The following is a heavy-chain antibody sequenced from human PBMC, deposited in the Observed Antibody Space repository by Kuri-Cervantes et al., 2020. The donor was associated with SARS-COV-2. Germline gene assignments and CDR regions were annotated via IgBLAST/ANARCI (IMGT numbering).Heavy chain of an antibody. V-gene: IGHV3-43*02. CDR2: ISGDGGST. J-gene: IGHJ6*02. CDR1: GFTFDDYA. Sequence: GESLKISCAASGFTFDDYAMYWVRQAPGKGLEWVSLISGDGGSTYYADSVKGRFTISRDNSKNSLYLQMNSLRPEDTALYYCAKGTSGSNYDYYGMDVWGQGTTVTVSS. D-gene: IGHD1-26*01. CDR3: AKGTSGSNYDYYGMDV.